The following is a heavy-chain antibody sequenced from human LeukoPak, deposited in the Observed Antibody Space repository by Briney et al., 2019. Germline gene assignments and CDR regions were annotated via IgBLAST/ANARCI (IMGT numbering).Heavy chain of an antibody. CDR2: IYSGGST. CDR3: ARGGYYYDSSGYYNYFDY. Sequence: PGGSLRLSCAASGFTVSSNYMSWVRQAPGKGLEWVSVIYSGGSTYYADSVKGRFTISRDNSKNTLYLQMNSLRAEDTAVYYCARGGYYYDSSGYYNYFDYWGQGTLVTVSS. V-gene: IGHV3-66*01. D-gene: IGHD3-22*01. CDR1: GFTVSSNY. J-gene: IGHJ4*02.